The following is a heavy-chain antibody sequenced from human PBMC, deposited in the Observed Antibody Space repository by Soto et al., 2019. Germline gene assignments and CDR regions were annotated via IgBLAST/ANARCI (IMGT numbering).Heavy chain of an antibody. CDR2: ISYDGSNK. V-gene: IGHV3-30*18. J-gene: IGHJ6*02. CDR1: GFTFSSYG. CDR3: AKDIVPAAIDYYYGMDV. D-gene: IGHD2-2*01. Sequence: QVQLVESGGGVVQPGRSLRLSCAASGFTFSSYGMHWVRQAPGKGLEWVAVISYDGSNKYYADSVKGRFTISRDNSKNTLYLQMNSLRAEDTAVYYSAKDIVPAAIDYYYGMDVWGQGTTVTVSS.